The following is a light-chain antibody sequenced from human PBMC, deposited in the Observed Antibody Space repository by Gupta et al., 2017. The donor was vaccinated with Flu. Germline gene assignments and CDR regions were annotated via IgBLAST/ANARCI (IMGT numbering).Light chain of an antibody. J-gene: IGLJ2*01. Sequence: SSELTQDPAVSVAWGQTVRITCQGHSLRRYYASWYQQKPGQAPVLVIYAKNNRPSGIPDRFSGSNSGNTASLTITGAQAEDEADYYCNSRDSSTNHLVFGGGTKLTVL. V-gene: IGLV3-19*01. CDR3: NSRDSSTNHLV. CDR1: SLRRYY. CDR2: AKN.